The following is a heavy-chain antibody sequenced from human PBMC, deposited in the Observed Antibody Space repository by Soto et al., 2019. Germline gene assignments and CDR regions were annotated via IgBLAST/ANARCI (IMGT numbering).Heavy chain of an antibody. Sequence: GASVKVSCKASGYTFTSYGISWVRQAPGQGLEWMGWISAYNGNANYAQKLQGRVTMTTDTSTSTAYMELRSLRSDDTAVYYCARDAGYPGYSSSWYGFYYYGMDGWGQGTTVIVSS. D-gene: IGHD6-13*01. J-gene: IGHJ6*02. V-gene: IGHV1-18*01. CDR1: GYTFTSYG. CDR3: ARDAGYPGYSSSWYGFYYYGMDG. CDR2: ISAYNGNA.